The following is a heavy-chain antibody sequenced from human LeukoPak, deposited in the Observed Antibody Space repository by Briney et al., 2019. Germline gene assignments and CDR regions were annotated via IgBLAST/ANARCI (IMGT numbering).Heavy chain of an antibody. CDR3: ARALDFTEWSYWFDP. CDR1: GYTFTGYY. CDR2: INPNSGGT. J-gene: IGHJ5*02. Sequence: GASVKVSCKASGYTFTGYYMHWVRQAPGQGLEWMGWINPNSGGTNYAQKFQGRVTMTRDTSISTAYMELSRLRSDDTAVYYCARALDFTEWSYWFDPWGQGTLVTVSS. V-gene: IGHV1-2*02. D-gene: IGHD3-3*01.